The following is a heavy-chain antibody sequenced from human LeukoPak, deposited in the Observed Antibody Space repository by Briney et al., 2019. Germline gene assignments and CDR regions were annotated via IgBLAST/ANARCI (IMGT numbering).Heavy chain of an antibody. CDR1: GYTFTGYY. CDR3: ARDYIVATTGWFDP. D-gene: IGHD4-11*01. J-gene: IGHJ5*02. CDR2: ISAYNGNT. Sequence: ASVKVSCKASGYTFTGYYMHWVRQAPGQGLEWMGWISAYNGNTNYAQKLQGRVTMTTDTSTSTAYMELRSLRSDDTAVYYCARDYIVATTGWFDPWGQGTLVTVSS. V-gene: IGHV1-18*04.